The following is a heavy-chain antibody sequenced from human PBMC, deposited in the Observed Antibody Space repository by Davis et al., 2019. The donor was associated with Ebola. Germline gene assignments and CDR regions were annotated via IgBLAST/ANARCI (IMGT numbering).Heavy chain of an antibody. V-gene: IGHV7-4-1*02. CDR1: GYTFTSYG. CDR3: ARAQSMVRGVIATHY. Sequence: ASVKVSCKASGYTFTSYGISWVRQAPGQGLEWMGWINTNTGNPTYAQGFTGRFVFSLDTSVSTAYLQISSLKAEDTAVYYCARAQSMVRGVIATHYWGQGTLVTVSS. D-gene: IGHD3-10*01. CDR2: INTNTGNP. J-gene: IGHJ4*02.